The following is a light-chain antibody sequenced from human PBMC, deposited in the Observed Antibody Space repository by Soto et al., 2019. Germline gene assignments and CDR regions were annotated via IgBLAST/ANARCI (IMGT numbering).Light chain of an antibody. CDR1: QSISSY. CDR3: QQSYSTPYT. CDR2: AAS. V-gene: IGKV1-39*01. J-gene: IGKJ2*01. Sequence: DIQMTQSPSSLSASVGDSVTITCRASQSISSYLNWYQQKPGKAPKLLIYAASSLQSGVPSRFSGSGYGTDFTLTISSLQPEDFATYYCQQSYSTPYTCGQRTKLELK.